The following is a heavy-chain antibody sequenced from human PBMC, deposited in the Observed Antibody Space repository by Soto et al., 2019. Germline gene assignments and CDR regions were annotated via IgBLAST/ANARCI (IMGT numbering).Heavy chain of an antibody. CDR2: IYYSGST. CDR3: ARSIAAAVDFDY. Sequence: PSETLSLTCTVSGGSISSYHWSWIRQPPGEGLEWIGSIYYSGSTNYNPSLKSRVTISADTSKNQFSLKLRSVTTADTAVYYCARSIAAAVDFDYWGQGTLVTVSS. D-gene: IGHD6-13*01. J-gene: IGHJ4*02. V-gene: IGHV4-59*01. CDR1: GGSISSYH.